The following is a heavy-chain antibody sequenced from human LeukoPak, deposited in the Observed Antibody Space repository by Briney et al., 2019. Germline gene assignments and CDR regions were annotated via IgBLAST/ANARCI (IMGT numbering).Heavy chain of an antibody. Sequence: GGSLRLSCAASGFTVSSNYMSWVRQAPGKGLEWVSIIYTDGNTYNADSVKGRFTISRDNSKNTLYLQMNSLRPEDTAVYYCARGMTAHYWYFDLWGRGALVTVSS. J-gene: IGHJ2*01. D-gene: IGHD2-21*02. CDR1: GFTVSSNY. CDR3: ARGMTAHYWYFDL. CDR2: IYTDGNT. V-gene: IGHV3-53*01.